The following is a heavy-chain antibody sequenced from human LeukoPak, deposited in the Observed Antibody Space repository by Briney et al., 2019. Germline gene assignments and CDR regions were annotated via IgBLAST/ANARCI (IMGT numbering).Heavy chain of an antibody. CDR3: ARDGNAL. CDR1: DYSISSNGYY. J-gene: IGHJ4*02. D-gene: IGHD1-1*01. Sequence: SETLSLTCTVSDYSISSNGYYWAWFRQPPGKGLEWIGSIYYSGGTYYNPSLKSRVTISIDTSKNQFSLKLRSVTAADTAVYYCARDGNALWGQGTLVTVSS. CDR2: IYYSGGT. V-gene: IGHV4-39*07.